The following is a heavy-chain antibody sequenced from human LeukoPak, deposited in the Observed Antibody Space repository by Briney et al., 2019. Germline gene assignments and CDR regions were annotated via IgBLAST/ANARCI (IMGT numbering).Heavy chain of an antibody. Sequence: GGSLRLSCAGSGFTLSSTYMSWVRQAPGKGLEWVSIIYGGTSTCYADSVKGRFTISRDDSRNTLYLQMSSLRAEDTAVYYCASRYEGASYFYYGMDVWGQGTTVTVSS. CDR1: GFTLSSTY. CDR3: ASRYEGASYFYYGMDV. J-gene: IGHJ6*02. V-gene: IGHV3-66*01. CDR2: IYGGTST. D-gene: IGHD1-14*01.